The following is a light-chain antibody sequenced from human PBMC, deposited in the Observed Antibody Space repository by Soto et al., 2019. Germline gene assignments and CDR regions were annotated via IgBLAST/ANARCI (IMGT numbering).Light chain of an antibody. Sequence: QSALTQPASVSGSPGQSITISCTGTRNDVGGYNYVSWYQQYPGKAPKLMIYDVSNRPSGVSSRFSGSKSGNSASLTISWLQAEDEADYYCSSYTSTSTYVFGTGTKVTVL. CDR2: DVS. J-gene: IGLJ1*01. CDR1: RNDVGGYNY. CDR3: SSYTSTSTYV. V-gene: IGLV2-14*01.